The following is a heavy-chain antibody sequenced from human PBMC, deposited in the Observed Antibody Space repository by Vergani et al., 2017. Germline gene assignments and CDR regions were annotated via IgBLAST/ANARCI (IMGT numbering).Heavy chain of an antibody. J-gene: IGHJ6*03. D-gene: IGHD2-2*01. CDR1: GFTFDDYA. Sequence: EVQLVESGGGLVQPGRSLRLSCAASGFTFDDYAMHWVRQAPGKGLEWVSGISWNSGSIGYADSVKGRFTISRDNAKNSLYLQMNSLRAEDTAVYYCAKDGRYQLYYYYMDVWGKGTTVTVSS. V-gene: IGHV3-9*01. CDR2: ISWNSGSI. CDR3: AKDGRYQLYYYYMDV.